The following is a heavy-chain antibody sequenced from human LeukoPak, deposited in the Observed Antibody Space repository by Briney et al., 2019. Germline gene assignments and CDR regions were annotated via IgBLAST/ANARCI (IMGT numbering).Heavy chain of an antibody. CDR3: AKEVYCGRDCYNPGYGVDV. D-gene: IGHD2-21*02. J-gene: IGHJ6*02. V-gene: IGHV3-23*01. Sequence: PGGSLRLSCAAFRFTFSSYAMSWVRQAPGKGLEWVSAISGSGGRTYYADSVKGRFTISRDNSRNTLSLQMNSLRDEDTATYYCAKEVYCGRDCYNPGYGVDVWGQGTTVTVSS. CDR2: ISGSGGRT. CDR1: RFTFSSYA.